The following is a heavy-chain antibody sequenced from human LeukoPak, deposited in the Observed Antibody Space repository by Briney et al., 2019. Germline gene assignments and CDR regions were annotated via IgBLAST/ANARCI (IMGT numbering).Heavy chain of an antibody. J-gene: IGHJ4*02. CDR1: GFTFSSYS. CDR3: ARDRSTYYGGNFDY. V-gene: IGHV3-21*01. D-gene: IGHD3-22*01. Sequence: GGSLRLSCAASGFTFSSYSMTWVRQAPGKGLEWVSSISSSSSYIYYADSVKGRFTISRDNAKNSLYLQMNSLRAEDTAVYYCARDRSTYYGGNFDYWGQGTLVTVSS. CDR2: ISSSSSYI.